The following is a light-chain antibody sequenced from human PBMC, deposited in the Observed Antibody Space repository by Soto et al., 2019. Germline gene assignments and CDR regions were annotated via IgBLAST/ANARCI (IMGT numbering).Light chain of an antibody. CDR2: DDN. V-gene: IGLV1-51*01. CDR1: GSNVGNHY. J-gene: IGLJ1*01. Sequence: QSVLTQPPSVSAAPGQKVTISCAGSGSNVGNHYVSWYQQLPGTAPKLLIYDDNKRPSGIPDLFSRSKSATSATLGITGLQTGCESDYYGGAWDDGLSAYVFGPGTKVTVL. CDR3: GAWDDGLSAYV.